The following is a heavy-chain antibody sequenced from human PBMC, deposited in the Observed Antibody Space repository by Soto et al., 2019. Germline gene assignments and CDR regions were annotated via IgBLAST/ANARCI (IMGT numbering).Heavy chain of an antibody. CDR2: MNRSSST. J-gene: IGHJ6*02. CDR3: ARTSIAAAGYHYYYGMDV. V-gene: IGHV4-34*01. Sequence: QEQLQQWGAGLLEPSETLSLTCAVYRGFFTYSDNYLTWIRQPPGKGLEWIGEMNRSSSTNYNPALKSRVTISVDTSKDQFSLKLSSVTATDTAVYYCARTSIAAAGYHYYYGMDVWGQGTTVTASS. CDR1: RGFFTYSDNY. D-gene: IGHD6-13*01.